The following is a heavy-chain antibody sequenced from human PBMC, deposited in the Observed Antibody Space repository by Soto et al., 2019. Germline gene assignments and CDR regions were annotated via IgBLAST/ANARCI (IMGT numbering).Heavy chain of an antibody. CDR1: GDSMSSGGSS. CDR3: ARVGNLRWSDP. Sequence: LQLQESGSGLVKPSQTLSLTCTVSGDSMSSGGSSWTWIRQSPGKGLEWVGYIYNSGSAYYNPSLRSRATISIDTSKNRLSLNLTSVTAADTAVYYCARVGNLRWSDPWGQGALVTVSS. V-gene: IGHV4-30-2*06. CDR2: IYNSGSA. J-gene: IGHJ5*02. D-gene: IGHD1-26*01.